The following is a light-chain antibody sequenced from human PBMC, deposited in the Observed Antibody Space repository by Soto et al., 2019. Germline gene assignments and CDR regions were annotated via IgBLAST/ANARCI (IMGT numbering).Light chain of an antibody. J-gene: IGKJ4*01. V-gene: IGKV1-5*01. CDR3: QQYGSFSPIT. CDR1: QIISSWLACSW. CDR2: DAS. Sequence: DIHITQSPSTLSASLGDRVTITFLAIQIISSWLACSWLAWYQQKPGKAPKLLIYDASSLESGVPSRFSGSGSGAEFTLSISRLQTDDFATYYCQQYGSFSPITFGGGTKVDIK.